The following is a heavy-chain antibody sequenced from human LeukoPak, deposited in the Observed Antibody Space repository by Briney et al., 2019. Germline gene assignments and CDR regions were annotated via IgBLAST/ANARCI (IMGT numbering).Heavy chain of an antibody. CDR3: ASDITGTTKYAFDI. Sequence: SETLSLTCTVSGGSISRYYWSWIRQPPGKGLEWIGYIYYSGSTNYNPPLKSRVTISVDTSKNQFSLKLSSVTAADTAIYYCASDITGTTKYAFDIWGQGTMVTVSS. V-gene: IGHV4-59*08. CDR1: GGSISRYY. CDR2: IYYSGST. D-gene: IGHD1-14*01. J-gene: IGHJ3*02.